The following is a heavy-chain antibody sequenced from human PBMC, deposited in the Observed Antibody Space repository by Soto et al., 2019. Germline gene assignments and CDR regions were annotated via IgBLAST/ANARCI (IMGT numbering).Heavy chain of an antibody. Sequence: PGGSLRLSCSASGFTFSIYAMHLVRQSPGKGLEYVSSISSNGGSTYYADSVKGRFTISRDNSKNTLYLQMSSLRAEDTAVYYCVKDSRPKELRYFDWLNADNWFDPWGQGTLVTVSS. D-gene: IGHD3-9*01. CDR3: VKDSRPKELRYFDWLNADNWFDP. J-gene: IGHJ5*02. CDR2: ISSNGGST. V-gene: IGHV3-64D*06. CDR1: GFTFSIYA.